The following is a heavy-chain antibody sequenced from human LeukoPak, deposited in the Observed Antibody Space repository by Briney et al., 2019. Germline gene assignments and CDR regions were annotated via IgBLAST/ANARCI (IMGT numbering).Heavy chain of an antibody. V-gene: IGHV3-13*01. CDR1: GFTFSNYD. CDR3: ARAARFYGSSGAHAFDT. D-gene: IGHD3-22*01. CDR2: IGTGGDT. J-gene: IGHJ3*02. Sequence: PGGSLRLSCVASGFTFSNYDMHWVRQGTGKGLEWVSGIGTGGDTHYPDSVKGRFTISRENDKNSLFLQMNSLRVGDTAMYYCARAARFYGSSGAHAFDTWGQGTMVTVS.